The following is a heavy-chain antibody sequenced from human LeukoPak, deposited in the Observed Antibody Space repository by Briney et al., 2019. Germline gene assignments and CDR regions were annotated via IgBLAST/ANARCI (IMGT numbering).Heavy chain of an antibody. Sequence: PGRSLRLSCAASGFTFSSYAMHWVRQAPGKGLEWVAVISYDGSNKYYADSVKGRFTISRDNSKNTLYLQMSSLRAEDTAMYYCAKGHSRGWYYFDYWGQGTLVTVSS. CDR3: AKGHSRGWYYFDY. J-gene: IGHJ4*02. CDR1: GFTFSSYA. V-gene: IGHV3-30-3*01. D-gene: IGHD6-19*01. CDR2: ISYDGSNK.